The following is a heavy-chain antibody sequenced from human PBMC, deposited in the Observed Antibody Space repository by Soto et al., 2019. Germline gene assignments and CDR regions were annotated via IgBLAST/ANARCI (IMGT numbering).Heavy chain of an antibody. V-gene: IGHV1-69*13. CDR1: GGTFSTFG. J-gene: IGHJ4*02. CDR3: AKSAPMDAGDKYYYDF. Sequence: GASVKVSCKASGGTFSTFGISWVRQAPGQGLEWMGGIIPFFGTARYSQKFEDRITITVDESTNTVYMDLRSLTSEDTAIYYCAKSAPMDAGDKYYYDFWGQGALVTVSS. CDR2: IIPFFGTA. D-gene: IGHD4-17*01.